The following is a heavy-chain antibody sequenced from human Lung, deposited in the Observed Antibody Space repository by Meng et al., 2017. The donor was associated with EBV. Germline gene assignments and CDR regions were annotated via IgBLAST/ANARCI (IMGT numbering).Heavy chain of an antibody. D-gene: IGHD5-18*01. CDR3: ARAVDTGYFDY. Sequence: QLPLPDSGSGLVKPSQTLSLTCTVSGGSISSGGHYWSWIRQHPGKGLEWIGYIYYSGSTYYNPSLKSLVSISVDTSNNQFSLKLSSVTAADTAVYYCARAVDTGYFDYWGQGTLVTVSS. CDR2: IYYSGST. CDR1: GGSISSGGHY. J-gene: IGHJ4*02. V-gene: IGHV4-31*01.